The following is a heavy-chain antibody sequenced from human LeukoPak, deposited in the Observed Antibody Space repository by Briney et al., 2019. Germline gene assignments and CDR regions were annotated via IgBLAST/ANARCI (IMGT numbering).Heavy chain of an antibody. Sequence: ASVKVSCKASGYTFTSYGISWVRQAPGQGLEWMGWISAYNGYTNYAQKLQGRVTMTTDTSTSTAYMELSSLRSEDMAVYYCARDSDYDFWSGSHYFDYWGQGTLVTVSS. D-gene: IGHD3-3*01. CDR2: ISAYNGYT. V-gene: IGHV1-18*03. CDR1: GYTFTSYG. J-gene: IGHJ4*02. CDR3: ARDSDYDFWSGSHYFDY.